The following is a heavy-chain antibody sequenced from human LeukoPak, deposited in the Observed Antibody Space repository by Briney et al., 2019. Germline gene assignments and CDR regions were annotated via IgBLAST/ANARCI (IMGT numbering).Heavy chain of an antibody. V-gene: IGHV3-9*01. CDR2: IKWKTGNG. J-gene: IGHJ2*01. CDR3: TRRAARWQFDL. D-gene: IGHD5-24*01. Sequence: GGSLRLSCAVSGFNFDDYAMHWVRQAPGRGLEGVSGIKWKTGNGIYADAVKCRFAISRDNAKNSLYLQMSSLRAEDTALYYCTRRAARWQFDLWGRGTLLTVSS. CDR1: GFNFDDYA.